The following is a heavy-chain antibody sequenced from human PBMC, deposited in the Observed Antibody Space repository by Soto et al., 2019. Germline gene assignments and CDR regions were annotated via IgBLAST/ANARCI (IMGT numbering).Heavy chain of an antibody. CDR1: GFTFSSYG. Sequence: QVQLVESGGGVVQPGRSLRLSCAASGFTFSSYGMHWVRQAPGKGLEWVAVISYDGSNKYYADSVKGRFTISRDNSKNTLYLQMNSLRAEDTAVYYCAKDLPDSNYVDNVFGYYYYGMDVWGQGTTVTVSS. V-gene: IGHV3-30*18. CDR3: AKDLPDSNYVDNVFGYYYYGMDV. J-gene: IGHJ6*02. CDR2: ISYDGSNK. D-gene: IGHD4-4*01.